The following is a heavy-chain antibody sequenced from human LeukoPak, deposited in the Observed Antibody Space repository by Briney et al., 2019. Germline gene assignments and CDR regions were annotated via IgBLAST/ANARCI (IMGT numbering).Heavy chain of an antibody. CDR2: IYPGDSET. J-gene: IGHJ3*02. CDR1: GYIFTTYW. D-gene: IGHD3-10*01. V-gene: IGHV5-51*01. Sequence: GGSLQISCKGSGYIFTTYWIGWVRQLPGKGLEWMGVIYPGDSETRYSPSFQGQVTISADKSISTAYLQWSSLKASDTAVYYCARPYGSGSKYALDIWGQGTMVTVS. CDR3: ARPYGSGSKYALDI.